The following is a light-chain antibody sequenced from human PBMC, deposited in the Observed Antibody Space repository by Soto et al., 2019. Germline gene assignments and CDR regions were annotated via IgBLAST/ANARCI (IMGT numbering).Light chain of an antibody. Sequence: EVVLTQSPATLSLSPGERATLSFRASQSVSSYLAWYQQKPGQAPRLLIYDASNRATGIPARFSGSGSGTDFTLTISSLEPEDFAVYYCQQRFNWPRTFGQGTKVDI. CDR3: QQRFNWPRT. CDR1: QSVSSY. J-gene: IGKJ1*01. CDR2: DAS. V-gene: IGKV3-11*01.